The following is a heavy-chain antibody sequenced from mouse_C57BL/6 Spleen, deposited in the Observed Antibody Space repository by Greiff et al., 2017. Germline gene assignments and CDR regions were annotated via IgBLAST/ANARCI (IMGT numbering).Heavy chain of an antibody. J-gene: IGHJ4*01. CDR2: ISSGSSTI. V-gene: IGHV5-17*01. CDR3: ARNGLYAMDY. Sequence: EVKLVESGGGLVKPGGSLKLSCAASGFTFSDYGMHWVRQAPEKGLEWVAYISSGSSTIYYAATVKGRFTISRDNAKNTLFLQMTSLRSEDTAMYYCARNGLYAMDYWGQGTSVTVSS. CDR1: GFTFSDYG.